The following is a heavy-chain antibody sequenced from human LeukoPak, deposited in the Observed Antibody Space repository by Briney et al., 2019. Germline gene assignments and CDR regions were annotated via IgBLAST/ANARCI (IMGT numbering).Heavy chain of an antibody. V-gene: IGHV1-69*05. J-gene: IGHJ4*02. CDR1: GGTFSSYA. Sequence: SVKVSCKASGGTFSSYAISWVRQAPGQGLEWMGGIIPIFGTANYAQKLQGRVTITTDESTSTAYMELSSLRSEDTAVYYCASHEGRYGGNSYWGQGTPVTVSS. CDR2: IIPIFGTA. D-gene: IGHD4-23*01. CDR3: ASHEGRYGGNSY.